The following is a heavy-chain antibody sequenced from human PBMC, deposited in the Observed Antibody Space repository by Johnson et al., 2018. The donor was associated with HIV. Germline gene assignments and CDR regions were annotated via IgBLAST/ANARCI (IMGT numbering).Heavy chain of an antibody. V-gene: IGHV3-7*01. D-gene: IGHD3-22*01. Sequence: VQLVESGGGVVQPGRSLSLSCAASGFTFSSYWMSWVRQAPGKGLEWVANIKQDGSEKYYVDSVKGRFTILRDNSKNTLYLQMNSLRAEDTAVYYSARDINYYDSSGYLIGSDAFDLWGQGTMVTVSS. CDR2: IKQDGSEK. CDR3: ARDINYYDSSGYLIGSDAFDL. J-gene: IGHJ3*01. CDR1: GFTFSSYW.